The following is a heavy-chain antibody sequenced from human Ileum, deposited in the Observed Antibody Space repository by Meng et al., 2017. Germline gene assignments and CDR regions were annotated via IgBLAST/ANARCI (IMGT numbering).Heavy chain of an antibody. Sequence: QVPPVHCGGEVTKPGATVNVSCKASGYTFTRYGISWVRQAPGQGLEWMGWISAYNGNTNYAQKLQGRVTMTTDTSTSTAYMELRSLRSDDTAVYYCARGPGSGYYSYWGQGTLVTVSS. J-gene: IGHJ4*02. V-gene: IGHV1-18*01. CDR2: ISAYNGNT. CDR1: GYTFTRYG. CDR3: ARGPGSGYYSY. D-gene: IGHD3-22*01.